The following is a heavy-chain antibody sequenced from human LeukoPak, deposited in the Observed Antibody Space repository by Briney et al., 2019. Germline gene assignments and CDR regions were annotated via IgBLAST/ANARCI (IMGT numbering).Heavy chain of an antibody. V-gene: IGHV3-53*05. Sequence: GGSLRLSCAASGFTVSSNYMSWVRQAPGKGLEWVSVIYSGGSTYYADAVKGRFTISRDNSKNTLYLQMNSLRAEDTAVYYCARDLKAYMVVVVAATPGYWGQGTLVTVSS. CDR2: IYSGGST. CDR1: GFTVSSNY. D-gene: IGHD2-15*01. J-gene: IGHJ4*02. CDR3: ARDLKAYMVVVVAATPGY.